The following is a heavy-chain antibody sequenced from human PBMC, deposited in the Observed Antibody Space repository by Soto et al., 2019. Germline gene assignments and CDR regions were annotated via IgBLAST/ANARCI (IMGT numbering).Heavy chain of an antibody. J-gene: IGHJ4*02. Sequence: SLRLSCASSGFTFSSYAMSWVRQAPGKGLEWVSAISGSGGSTYYADSVKGRFTISRDNSKNTLYLQMNSLRAEDTAVYYCAKGRIAAAVVDYWGQGTLVTVSS. CDR1: GFTFSSYA. CDR3: AKGRIAAAVVDY. V-gene: IGHV3-23*01. D-gene: IGHD6-13*01. CDR2: ISGSGGST.